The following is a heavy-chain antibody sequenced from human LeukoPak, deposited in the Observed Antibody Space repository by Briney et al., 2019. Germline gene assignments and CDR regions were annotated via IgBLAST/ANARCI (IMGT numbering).Heavy chain of an antibody. CDR2: IYSGGST. Sequence: PGGSLRLSCAASGFTVSSNYMSWVRQAPGKGLEGVSGIYSGGSTYYAESVKGRFTISRDKSKNTLYLQMNSLRAEDTAVYYCARVIDCYNKDWGQGTLVTVSS. CDR1: GFTVSSNY. D-gene: IGHD5-24*01. J-gene: IGHJ4*02. CDR3: ARVIDCYNKD. V-gene: IGHV3-66*02.